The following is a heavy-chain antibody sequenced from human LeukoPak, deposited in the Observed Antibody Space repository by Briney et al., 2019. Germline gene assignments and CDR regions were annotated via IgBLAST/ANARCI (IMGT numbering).Heavy chain of an antibody. D-gene: IGHD4-17*01. V-gene: IGHV3-30*02. J-gene: IGHJ4*02. CDR1: GFTFSSYG. Sequence: GGSPRLSCAASGFTFSSYGMHWVRQAPGKGLEWVAVIWYDGSNKYYADSVKGRFTISRDNSKNTLYLQMNSLRAEDTAVYYCAKDSAYGDYAYYFDYWGQGTLVTVSS. CDR2: IWYDGSNK. CDR3: AKDSAYGDYAYYFDY.